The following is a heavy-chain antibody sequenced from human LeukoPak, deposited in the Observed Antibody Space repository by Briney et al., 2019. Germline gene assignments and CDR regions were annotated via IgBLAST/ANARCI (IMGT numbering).Heavy chain of an antibody. CDR1: GFTFSSYA. CDR2: IYYTGIT. D-gene: IGHD2-2*01. Sequence: TGGSLRLSCAASGFTFSSYAMSWVRQAPGKGLEWIGSIYYTGITYYSLSLKSRVTISVDTSKNQFSLKLSSVTAADTAVYYCARLTVIVPSAMPSSYYYYYGMEVWGQGTTVTVSS. J-gene: IGHJ6*02. CDR3: ARLTVIVPSAMPSSYYYYYGMEV. V-gene: IGHV4-38-2*01.